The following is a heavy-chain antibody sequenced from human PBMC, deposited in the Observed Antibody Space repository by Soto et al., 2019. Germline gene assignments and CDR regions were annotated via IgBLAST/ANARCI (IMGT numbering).Heavy chain of an antibody. V-gene: IGHV1-18*01. D-gene: IGHD6-19*01. Sequence: ASVKVSCKASGYTFTSYGISWVRQAPGQGLEWMGWISAYNGNTNYAQKLQGRVTMTTDTSTSTAYMELRSLRSDDTAVYYCARALLFIAVAGTDHGGIVDYWGQGTLVTVSS. CDR1: GYTFTSYG. CDR3: ARALLFIAVAGTDHGGIVDY. CDR2: ISAYNGNT. J-gene: IGHJ4*02.